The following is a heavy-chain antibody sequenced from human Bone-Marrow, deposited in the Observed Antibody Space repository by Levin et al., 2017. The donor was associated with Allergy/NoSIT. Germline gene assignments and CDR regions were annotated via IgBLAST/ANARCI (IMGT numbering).Heavy chain of an antibody. CDR1: GYIFANYY. D-gene: IGHD3-10*01. V-gene: IGHV1-46*01. Sequence: ASVKVSCKASGYIFANYYMHWVRQAPGQGLEWMGTIYPTSGSTSYAQKFRDRVTMTSDTSTTTVFMELSYLRPEDTVVYYCAREIPGSGNFDLWGRGTLLIVSS. CDR3: AREIPGSGNFDL. J-gene: IGHJ2*01. CDR2: IYPTSGST.